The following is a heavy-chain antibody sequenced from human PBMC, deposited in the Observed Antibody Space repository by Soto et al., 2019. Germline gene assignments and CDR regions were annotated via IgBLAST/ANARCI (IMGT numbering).Heavy chain of an antibody. V-gene: IGHV4-34*01. D-gene: IGHD3-10*01. Sequence: SETLSLTCAVYGGSFSGYYWSWIRQPPGKGLEWIGEINHSGSTNYNPSLKSRVTISVDTSKNQFSLKLSSVTAADTAVYYCARGRGSLSGYYMDVWGKGTTVTVSS. J-gene: IGHJ6*03. CDR3: ARGRGSLSGYYMDV. CDR2: INHSGST. CDR1: GGSFSGYY.